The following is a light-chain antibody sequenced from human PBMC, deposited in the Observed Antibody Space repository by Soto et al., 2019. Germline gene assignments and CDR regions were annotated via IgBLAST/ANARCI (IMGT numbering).Light chain of an antibody. CDR3: QQYNDSPT. CDR1: QSVSSN. Sequence: EIVMTQSPATLSVSPGERATLSCRASQSVSSNFAWYQVKHGQAPRLLIYGTSTRATGTPARFSGSGSGTDFTLTISSLQSEDFAVYYCQQYNDSPTFGQGTKVDIK. V-gene: IGKV3D-15*01. J-gene: IGKJ1*01. CDR2: GTS.